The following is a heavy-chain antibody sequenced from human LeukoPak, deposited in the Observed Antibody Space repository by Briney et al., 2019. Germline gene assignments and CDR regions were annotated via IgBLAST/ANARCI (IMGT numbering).Heavy chain of an antibody. J-gene: IGHJ6*03. Sequence: PGGSLRLSCAASGFTFSSYGMHWVRQAPGKGLEWVAFIRYDGSNKYYADSVKGRFTISRDNSKNTLYLQMNSLRAEDTAVYYCAKWGYTPMGLKGDYYYYMDVWGKGTTVTVSS. D-gene: IGHD5-18*01. V-gene: IGHV3-30*02. CDR1: GFTFSSYG. CDR2: IRYDGSNK. CDR3: AKWGYTPMGLKGDYYYYMDV.